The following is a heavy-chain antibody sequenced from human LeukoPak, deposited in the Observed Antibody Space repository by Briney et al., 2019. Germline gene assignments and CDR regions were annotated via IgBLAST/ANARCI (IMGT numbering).Heavy chain of an antibody. V-gene: IGHV1-2*02. CDR3: ARDSALTFYYYYGMDV. CDR1: GYTFTGYY. CDR2: INPNSGGT. J-gene: IGHJ6*02. Sequence: ASVKVSCKASGYTFTGYYMHWVRQAPGRGLEWMGWINPNSGGTNYAQKFQGRVTMTRDTSISTAYMELSRLRSDDTAVYYCARDSALTFYYYYGMDVWGQGTTVTVSS. D-gene: IGHD1-14*01.